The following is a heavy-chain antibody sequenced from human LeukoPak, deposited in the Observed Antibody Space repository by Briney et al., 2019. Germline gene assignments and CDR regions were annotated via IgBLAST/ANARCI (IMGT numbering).Heavy chain of an antibody. Sequence: GGSLRLSCAASGFTFSSYGMHWVRQAPGKGLEWVAVIWYDGSNKYYADSVKGRFTISRDNSKNTLYPQMNSLRAEDTAVYYCAREKSTVTTGLGYWGQGTLVTVSS. CDR2: IWYDGSNK. CDR1: GFTFSSYG. CDR3: AREKSTVTTGLGY. J-gene: IGHJ4*02. D-gene: IGHD4-17*01. V-gene: IGHV3-33*01.